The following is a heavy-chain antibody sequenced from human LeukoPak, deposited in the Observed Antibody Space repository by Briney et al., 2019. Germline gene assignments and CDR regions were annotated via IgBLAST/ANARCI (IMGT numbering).Heavy chain of an antibody. V-gene: IGHV4-34*01. CDR2: INHSGST. Sequence: SETLSLTCAVYGGSFSGDYWSWIRQPPGKGLEWIGEINHSGSTNYNPSLKSRVTISVDTSKNQFSLKLSSVTAADAAVYYCARSYAHDYWGQGTLVTVSS. J-gene: IGHJ4*02. CDR1: GGSFSGDY. CDR3: ARSYAHDY. D-gene: IGHD2-2*01.